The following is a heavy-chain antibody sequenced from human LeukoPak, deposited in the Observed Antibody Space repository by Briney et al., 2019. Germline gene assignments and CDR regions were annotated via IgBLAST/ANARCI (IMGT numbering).Heavy chain of an antibody. CDR3: ARDRCSSTSCHNWFDP. Sequence: GGSLRLSCAASGFTVSSNYMSWVRQAPGKGLECVSVIYSGGSTYYADSVKGRFTISRDNSKNTLYLQMNSLRAEDTAVYYCARDRCSSTSCHNWFDPWGQGTLVTVSS. J-gene: IGHJ5*02. CDR2: IYSGGST. D-gene: IGHD2-2*01. V-gene: IGHV3-66*02. CDR1: GFTVSSNY.